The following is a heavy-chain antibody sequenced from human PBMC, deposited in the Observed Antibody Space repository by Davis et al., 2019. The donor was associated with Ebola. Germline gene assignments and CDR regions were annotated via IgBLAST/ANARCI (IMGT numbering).Heavy chain of an antibody. CDR3: ARLNNYAFGY. Sequence: GESLKISCAASGFSFSSNHMSWVRQAAGKGLEWVSAITTSGDTTYYADSVKGRFTISRDNSENTLYLQMNSVRAEDTAIYYCARLNNYAFGYWGQGTLVTVSS. V-gene: IGHV3-23*01. CDR1: GFSFSSNH. J-gene: IGHJ4*02. CDR2: ITTSGDTT. D-gene: IGHD3-3*01.